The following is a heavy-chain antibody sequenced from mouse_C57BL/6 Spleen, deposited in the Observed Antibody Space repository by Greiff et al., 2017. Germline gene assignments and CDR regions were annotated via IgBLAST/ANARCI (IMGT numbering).Heavy chain of an antibody. CDR2: IWSDGST. CDR3: ARKGDYDYDGNAMDY. J-gene: IGHJ4*01. D-gene: IGHD2-4*01. CDR1: GFSLTSYG. V-gene: IGHV2-6*02. Sequence: VQLQQSGPGLVAPSQSLSITCTVSGFSLTSYGVHWVRQPPGKGLEWLVVIWSDGSTTYNSALNSRLSISKDNSKSQVFLKMNSLQTDDTAMYYCARKGDYDYDGNAMDYWGQGTSVTVSS.